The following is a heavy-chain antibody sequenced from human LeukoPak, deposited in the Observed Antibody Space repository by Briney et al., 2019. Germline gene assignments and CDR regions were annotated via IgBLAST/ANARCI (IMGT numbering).Heavy chain of an antibody. CDR2: INPNSGGT. CDR1: GYTFTGYY. V-gene: IGHV1-2*04. J-gene: IGHJ4*02. D-gene: IGHD3-22*01. Sequence: ASVKVSCKASGYTFTGYYMHWVRQAPGQGLEWMGWINPNSGGTNYAQKFQGWVTMTRDTSISTAYMELSRLRSDDTAVYYCARVGGQHPGTYYYDSSGYYFDYWGQGTLVTVSS. CDR3: ARVGGQHPGTYYYDSSGYYFDY.